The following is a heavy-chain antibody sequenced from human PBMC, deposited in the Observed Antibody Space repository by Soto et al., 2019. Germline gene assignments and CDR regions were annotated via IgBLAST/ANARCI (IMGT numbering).Heavy chain of an antibody. D-gene: IGHD3-22*01. CDR3: AKEAAPYYYDSSGFRRGPFDY. CDR1: GFTFSSYA. J-gene: IGHJ4*02. Sequence: VQLLESGGGLVQPGGSLRLSCAASGFTFSSYAMSWVRQAPGKGLEWVSAISGSGGSTYYADSVKGRFTISRDNSKNTLYLQMNSLRAEDTAVYYCAKEAAPYYYDSSGFRRGPFDYWGQGTLVTVSS. V-gene: IGHV3-23*01. CDR2: ISGSGGST.